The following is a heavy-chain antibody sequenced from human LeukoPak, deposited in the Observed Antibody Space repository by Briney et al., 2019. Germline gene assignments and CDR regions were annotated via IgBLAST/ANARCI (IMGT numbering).Heavy chain of an antibody. CDR1: GFSFSNYA. J-gene: IGHJ4*02. D-gene: IGHD1-1*01. V-gene: IGHV3-23*01. CDR2: LRGNGET. CDR3: AKARWVSNADAVW. Sequence: GGSLRLSCTASGFSFSNYAMSWVRQAPARGPEWVSSLRGNGETFYADSVKGRCTLSRDDSRNMVYLQLNDLRAEDTAIYYCAKARWVSNADAVWWGQGTQVTVSS.